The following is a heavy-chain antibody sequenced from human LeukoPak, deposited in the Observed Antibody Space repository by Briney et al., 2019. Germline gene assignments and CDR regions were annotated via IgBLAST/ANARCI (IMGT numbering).Heavy chain of an antibody. CDR2: LSCDGSLK. J-gene: IGHJ4*02. CDR1: GFTFSDSG. V-gene: IGHV3-30*04. D-gene: IGHD3-16*01. CDR3: ATSIERSTWGSHALDF. Sequence: GTSLRLSCTGSGFTFSDSGMHWVRQAPGKGLEWMAILSCDGSLKYYADSVKGRFTISRDNSKNTLYLQMNSLRVEDTAVYYCATSIERSTWGSHALDFWGQGTLVTVSS.